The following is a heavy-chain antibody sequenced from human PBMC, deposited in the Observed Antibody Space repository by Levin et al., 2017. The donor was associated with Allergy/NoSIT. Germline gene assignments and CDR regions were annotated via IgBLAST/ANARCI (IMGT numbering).Heavy chain of an antibody. CDR1: GGSISSYY. Sequence: KTSETLSLTCTVSGGSISSYYWSWIRQPPGKGLEWIGYIYYSGSTNYNPSLKSRVTISVDTSKNQFSLKLSTVTAADTAVYYCARGGDYEDVWGQGTLVTVSS. CDR2: IYYSGST. V-gene: IGHV4-59*01. CDR3: ARGGDYEDV. J-gene: IGHJ4*02. D-gene: IGHD4-17*01.